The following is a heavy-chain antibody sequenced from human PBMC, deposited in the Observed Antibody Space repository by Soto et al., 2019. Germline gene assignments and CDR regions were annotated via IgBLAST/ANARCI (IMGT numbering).Heavy chain of an antibody. Sequence: SVKVSCKASGGTFSSYTISWVRQAPGQGLEWMGRIIPILGIANYAQKFQGRVTITADKSTSTAYMELSSLRSEDTAVYYCASHYRRIYYDSSGYYNDAFDIWG. CDR3: ASHYRRIYYDSSGYYNDAFDI. J-gene: IGHJ3*02. V-gene: IGHV1-69*02. CDR2: IIPILGIA. CDR1: GGTFSSYT. D-gene: IGHD3-22*01.